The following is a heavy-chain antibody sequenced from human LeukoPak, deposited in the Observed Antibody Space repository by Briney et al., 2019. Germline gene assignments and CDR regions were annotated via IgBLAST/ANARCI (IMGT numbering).Heavy chain of an antibody. D-gene: IGHD2-15*01. CDR2: ISYDGSNK. CDR1: GFTFSSYA. CDR3: ARDIVVVVAATPLSNWFDP. J-gene: IGHJ5*02. V-gene: IGHV3-30-3*01. Sequence: GRSLRLSCAASGFTFSSYAMHWVRQAPGKGLEWVAVISYDGSNKYYADSVKGRFTISRDNSKNTLYLQMNSLRAEDTAVYYCARDIVVVVAATPLSNWFDPWGQGTLVTVSS.